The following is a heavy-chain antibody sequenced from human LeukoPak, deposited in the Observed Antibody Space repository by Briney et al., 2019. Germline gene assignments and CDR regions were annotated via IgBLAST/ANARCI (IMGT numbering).Heavy chain of an antibody. CDR3: ARDHSSGWYYFDY. Sequence: GGSLRLSCAASGFTFSSYGMSWVRQAPGKGLEWVSAISGSGGSTYYADSVKGRFTISRDNAKNSLYLQMNSLRAEDTAVYHCARDHSSGWYYFDYWGQGTLVTVSS. D-gene: IGHD6-19*01. V-gene: IGHV3-23*01. J-gene: IGHJ4*02. CDR1: GFTFSSYG. CDR2: ISGSGGST.